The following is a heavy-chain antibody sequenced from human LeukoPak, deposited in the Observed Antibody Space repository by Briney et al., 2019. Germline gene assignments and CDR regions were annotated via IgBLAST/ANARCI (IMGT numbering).Heavy chain of an antibody. Sequence: GGSLRLSCAASGFTFSSYNMNWVRQAPGKGLDWVSSINSDSSLMFYADSVMDRLTISRDNARSSLYLQMHSLRAEDTAVYYCIRDLFDDYSLDYWGQGALVTVSS. CDR2: INSDSSLM. V-gene: IGHV3-21*01. D-gene: IGHD3-16*01. J-gene: IGHJ4*02. CDR1: GFTFSSYN. CDR3: IRDLFDDYSLDY.